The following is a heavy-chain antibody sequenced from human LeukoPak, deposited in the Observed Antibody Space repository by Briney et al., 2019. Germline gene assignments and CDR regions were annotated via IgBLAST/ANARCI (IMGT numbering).Heavy chain of an antibody. V-gene: IGHV1-2*02. J-gene: IGHJ2*01. Sequence: ASVKVSCKASGYTFTGYYMHWVRQAPAQGLEWMGWINPNSGGTNYAQKFQGRVTMTRDTSISTAYMELSRLRSDDTAVYYCARETYYYDSSGYYFWYFDLWGRGTLVTVSS. CDR3: ARETYYYDSSGYYFWYFDL. CDR2: INPNSGGT. D-gene: IGHD3-22*01. CDR1: GYTFTGYY.